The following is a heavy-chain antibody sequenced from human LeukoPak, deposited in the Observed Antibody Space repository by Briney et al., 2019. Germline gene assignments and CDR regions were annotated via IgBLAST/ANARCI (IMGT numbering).Heavy chain of an antibody. CDR1: GYTFTSYG. V-gene: IGHV1-18*01. J-gene: IGHJ4*02. CDR2: ISAYNGNT. D-gene: IGHD1-26*01. Sequence: ASVKVSCKASGYTFTSYGISWVRQAPGQGLEWMGWISAYNGNTNYAQKLQGRVTMTTDTSTSTAYMELRSLRSDDTAVYYCASTSGSYPALYFDYWGQGTLVTVSS. CDR3: ASTSGSYPALYFDY.